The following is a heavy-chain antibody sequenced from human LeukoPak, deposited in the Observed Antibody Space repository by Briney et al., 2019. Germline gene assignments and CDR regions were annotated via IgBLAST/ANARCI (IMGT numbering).Heavy chain of an antibody. J-gene: IGHJ4*02. CDR2: INPNSGGT. CDR1: GYTFTGYY. D-gene: IGHD2-2*01. Sequence: ASVKVSCKASGYTFTGYYIHWVRQAPGQGLEWMGWINPNSGGTNYAQKFQGRVTMTRDTSISTAYMELSRLRSDDTAVYYCAREEDIVVVPAATFDYWGQGTLVTVSS. CDR3: AREEDIVVVPAATFDY. V-gene: IGHV1-2*02.